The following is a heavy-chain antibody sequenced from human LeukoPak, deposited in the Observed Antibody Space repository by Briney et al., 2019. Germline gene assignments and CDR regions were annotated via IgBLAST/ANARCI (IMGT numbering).Heavy chain of an antibody. CDR2: IYPGDSDA. CDR1: GYSLTNYW. V-gene: IGHV5-51*01. Sequence: ESLKISWNCSGYSLTNYWIAWVRQMPGQGLEWRAIIYPGDSDARYRPSFQGKVTISVDKSISTTYLRWSSLKASNTAMYYCARRGWGFGEPKRDHDTFDIWGQGTMVTVSS. CDR3: ARRGWGFGEPKRDHDTFDI. D-gene: IGHD3-10*01. J-gene: IGHJ3*02.